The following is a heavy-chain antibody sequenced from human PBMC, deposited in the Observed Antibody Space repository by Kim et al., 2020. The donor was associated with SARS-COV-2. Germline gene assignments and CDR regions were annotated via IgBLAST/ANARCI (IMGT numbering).Heavy chain of an antibody. CDR3: ARTTHCSGGSCPFFYFDY. D-gene: IGHD2-15*01. Sequence: SETLSLTCTVSGGSISSYYWSWIRQPPGKGLEWMGYIYYSGSTNYNPSLKSRVTISVDTSKNQFSLKLSSVTAADTAVYYCARTTHCSGGSCPFFYFDYWGQGTLVTVSS. CDR1: GGSISSYY. CDR2: IYYSGST. V-gene: IGHV4-59*13. J-gene: IGHJ4*02.